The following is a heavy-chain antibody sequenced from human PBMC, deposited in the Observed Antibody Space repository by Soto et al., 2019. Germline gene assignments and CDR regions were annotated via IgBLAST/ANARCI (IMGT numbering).Heavy chain of an antibody. CDR2: IRATGVT. V-gene: IGHV3-48*01. CDR3: RDGDYN. D-gene: IGHD4-17*01. J-gene: IGHJ4*02. Sequence: EVHLVESGGDLVQPGGSLRLSCAASGITFSSHAMNWVRQAPGKGLEWVASIRATGVTYYADSVKGRFIISRDNAKDSLFLQMDSLRVEDTAVYYCRDGDYNWGQGTLVTVSS. CDR1: GITFSSHA.